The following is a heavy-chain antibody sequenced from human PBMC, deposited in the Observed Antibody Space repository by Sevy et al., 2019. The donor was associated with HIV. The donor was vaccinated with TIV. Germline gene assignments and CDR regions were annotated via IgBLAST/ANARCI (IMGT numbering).Heavy chain of an antibody. CDR1: GFTFSTYT. J-gene: IGHJ4*02. Sequence: GWSLRLSCAASGFTFSTYTMNWVRQAPGKGLEWVSSISTGSRYIFYADSVKGRFTISRDNAENSLYLQMNSLRAEDTAVYYCAREPPTTAEPSFDYWGQGTLVTVSS. V-gene: IGHV3-21*01. D-gene: IGHD4-17*01. CDR3: AREPPTTAEPSFDY. CDR2: ISTGSRYI.